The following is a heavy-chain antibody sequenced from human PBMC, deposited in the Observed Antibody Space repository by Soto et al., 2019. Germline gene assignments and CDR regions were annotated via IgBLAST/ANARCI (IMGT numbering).Heavy chain of an antibody. CDR1: GGSISSYY. Sequence: SETLSLTCTVSGGSISSYYWSWIRQPPGKGLEWIGYIYYRGSTNYNPSLKSRVTISVDTYKNQFSLKLSSVTAADTAVYYCARSDGMYYYYGMDVWGQGTTVTVSS. CDR2: IYYRGST. D-gene: IGHD2-8*01. V-gene: IGHV4-59*01. J-gene: IGHJ6*02. CDR3: ARSDGMYYYYGMDV.